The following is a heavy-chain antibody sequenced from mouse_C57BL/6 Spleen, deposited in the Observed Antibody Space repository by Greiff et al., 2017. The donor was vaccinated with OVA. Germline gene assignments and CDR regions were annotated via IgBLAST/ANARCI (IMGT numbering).Heavy chain of an antibody. D-gene: IGHD2-1*01. V-gene: IGHV1-55*01. J-gene: IGHJ4*01. Sequence: QVQLKQPGAELVKPGASVKMSCKASGYTFTSYWITWVKQRPGQGLEWIGDIYPGSGSTNYNEKFKSKATLTVDTSSSTAYMQLSSLTSEDSAVYYCARGGYYGNYYAMDYWGQGTSVTVSS. CDR2: IYPGSGST. CDR3: ARGGYYGNYYAMDY. CDR1: GYTFTSYW.